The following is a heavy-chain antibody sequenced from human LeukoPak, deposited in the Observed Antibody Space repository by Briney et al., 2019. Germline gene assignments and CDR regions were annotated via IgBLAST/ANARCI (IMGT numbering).Heavy chain of an antibody. V-gene: IGHV5-51*01. Sequence: GESLKISCKGSGYSFTNYWIGWVRQMPGKGLEWMGIIYPGDSDTRYSPSFQGQVTFSADKSISTAYLQWSSLKASETATYYCARQPNFMDVWGKGTTVTVSS. CDR2: IYPGDSDT. CDR3: ARQPNFMDV. J-gene: IGHJ6*03. CDR1: GYSFTNYW.